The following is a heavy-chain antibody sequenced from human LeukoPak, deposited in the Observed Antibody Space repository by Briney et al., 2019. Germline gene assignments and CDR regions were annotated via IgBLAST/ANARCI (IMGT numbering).Heavy chain of an antibody. CDR2: IYKTGTT. CDR1: GVPIGSYS. CDR3: ARFTAFNYYYAMDV. J-gene: IGHJ6*01. V-gene: IGHV4-59*01. D-gene: IGHD3-3*02. Sequence: PSETLSLTCTVSGVPIGSYSWSWVRQSPGKGLEWIASIYKTGTTKYNLSLKSRVTISPGASNQQGWSLRLSSVTAADTAVYFCARFTAFNYYYAMDVWGQGTTVIV.